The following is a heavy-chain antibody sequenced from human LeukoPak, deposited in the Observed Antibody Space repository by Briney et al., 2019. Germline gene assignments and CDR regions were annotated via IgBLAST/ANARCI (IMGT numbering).Heavy chain of an antibody. CDR2: IGTAGDT. V-gene: IGHV3-13*01. Sequence: PGGSLRLSCAASGFTFSSYDMHWVRQATGKGLEWVSAIGTAGDTHYPGSVKGRFTISRENAKNSLYLQMNSLRAGDTAVYCCARGSDGIIDYWGQGTLVTVSS. J-gene: IGHJ4*02. CDR3: ARGSDGIIDY. D-gene: IGHD1-14*01. CDR1: GFTFSSYD.